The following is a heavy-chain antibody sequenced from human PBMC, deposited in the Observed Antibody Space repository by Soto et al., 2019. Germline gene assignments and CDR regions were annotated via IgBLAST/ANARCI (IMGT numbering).Heavy chain of an antibody. Sequence: SVTKSLTCIVADGYMRSYYLSWIRQPPGKGLEWIGYIHDSGITDYNPSLKSRATISIDTFRNQISLNLHSVTAADTAVYYCAREYAFSSDYWGQGTVVTVSS. J-gene: IGHJ4*02. CDR1: DGYMRSYY. CDR2: IHDSGIT. CDR3: AREYAFSSDY. D-gene: IGHD2-2*01. V-gene: IGHV4-59*01.